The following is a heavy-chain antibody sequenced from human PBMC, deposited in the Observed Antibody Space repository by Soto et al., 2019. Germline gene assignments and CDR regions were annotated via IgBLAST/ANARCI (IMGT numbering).Heavy chain of an antibody. J-gene: IGHJ6*02. D-gene: IGHD3-10*01. V-gene: IGHV1-3*01. CDR1: GYTFTSYA. CDR2: INAGNGNT. Sequence: GASVKVSCKASGYTFTSYAMHWVRQAPGQRLEWMGWINAGNGNTKYSQKYQGRVTITRDTSASTAYMELSSLRSEDTAVYYCASHYYYGSGTVWADYYYYYGMDVWGQGTTVTVSS. CDR3: ASHYYYGSGTVWADYYYYYGMDV.